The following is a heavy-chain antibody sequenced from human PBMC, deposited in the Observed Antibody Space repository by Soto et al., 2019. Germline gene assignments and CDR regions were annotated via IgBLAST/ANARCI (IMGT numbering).Heavy chain of an antibody. D-gene: IGHD5-18*01. CDR2: IYYSGNT. CDR3: ARDRLMATAGTARHYFGLDV. V-gene: IGHV4-31*03. J-gene: IGHJ6*02. CDR1: GGSIRSGGYY. Sequence: SETLSLTCTVSGGSIRSGGYYWSWVRQNPRKGLEWIGNIYYSGNTYYNPSLKSRLTISVDTSENQFSLNLSSVTAADTAVYYCARDRLMATAGTARHYFGLDVWGQGTTVTVSS.